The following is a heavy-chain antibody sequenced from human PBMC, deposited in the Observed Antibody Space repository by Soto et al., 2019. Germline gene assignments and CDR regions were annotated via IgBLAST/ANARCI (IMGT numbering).Heavy chain of an antibody. D-gene: IGHD1-1*01. J-gene: IGHJ6*02. CDR2: SSGYNGNT. V-gene: IGHV1-18*01. Sequence: QVQLVQSGPEVKQPGDSVKVSCQTSGYIFSSYGISWVRQAPGQGLEWLGWSSGYNGNTKYAEEFQGRVTMTTDRYSRTAYMELRSLRLDDTAVYYCAREDPSPVAEPTYYYYGMDLWGQGTTVTVSS. CDR1: GYIFSSYG. CDR3: AREDPSPVAEPTYYYYGMDL.